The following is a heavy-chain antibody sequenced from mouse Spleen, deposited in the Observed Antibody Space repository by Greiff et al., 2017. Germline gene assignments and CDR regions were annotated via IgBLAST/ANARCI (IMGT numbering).Heavy chain of an antibody. D-gene: IGHD2-14*01. Sequence: QVQLQQSGAELVKPGASVKLSCKASGYTFTSYWMQWVKQRPGQGLEWIGEIDPSDSYTNYNQKFKGKATLTVDTSSSTAYMQLSSLTSEDSAVYYCARREVLYAMDYWGQGTSVTVSS. J-gene: IGHJ4*01. V-gene: IGHV1-50*01. CDR2: IDPSDSYT. CDR3: ARREVLYAMDY. CDR1: GYTFTSYW.